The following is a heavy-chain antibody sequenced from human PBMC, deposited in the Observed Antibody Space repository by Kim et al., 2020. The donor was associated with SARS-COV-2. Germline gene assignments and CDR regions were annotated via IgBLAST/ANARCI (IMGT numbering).Heavy chain of an antibody. J-gene: IGHJ3*02. Sequence: GGSLRLSCAASGFTFSSYAMHWVRQAPGKGLEWVAVISYDGSNKYYADSVKGRFTISRDNSKNTLYLQMNSLRAEDTAVYYCASSVVVTAKADAFDIWG. CDR1: GFTFSSYA. CDR2: ISYDGSNK. CDR3: ASSVVVTAKADAFDI. D-gene: IGHD2-21*02. V-gene: IGHV3-30*04.